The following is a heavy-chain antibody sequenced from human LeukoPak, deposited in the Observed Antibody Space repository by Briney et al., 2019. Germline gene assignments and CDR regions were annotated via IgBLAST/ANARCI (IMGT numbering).Heavy chain of an antibody. CDR3: AKGVGIEGAGHFDL. V-gene: IGHV3-23*01. CDR1: GFTFSSYA. Sequence: GGSLRLSCAASGFTFSSYAMTWVRQAPGKGLEWVSSISGSGYSTYYADSVKGRFTISRDNSKNTLYLQMNSLRGEGTAVYYCAKGVGIEGAGHFDLWGQGTVVTVSS. CDR2: ISGSGYST. J-gene: IGHJ5*02. D-gene: IGHD6-13*01.